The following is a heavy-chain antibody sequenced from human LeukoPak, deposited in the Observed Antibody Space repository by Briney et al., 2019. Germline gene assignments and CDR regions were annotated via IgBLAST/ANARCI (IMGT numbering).Heavy chain of an antibody. Sequence: PSQTLSLTCTVSGGSISSGSYYWSWIRQPAGKGLEWIGRIYTSGSTNYNPSLKSRVTISVDTSKNQFSLKLSSVTAADTAVYYCARERRNRDGYNYHFDYWGQGTLVTVSS. CDR1: GGSISSGSYY. CDR2: IYTSGST. J-gene: IGHJ4*02. CDR3: ARERRNRDGYNYHFDY. D-gene: IGHD5-24*01. V-gene: IGHV4-61*02.